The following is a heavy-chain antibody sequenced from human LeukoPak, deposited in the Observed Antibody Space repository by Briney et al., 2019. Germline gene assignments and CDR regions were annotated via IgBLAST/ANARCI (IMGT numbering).Heavy chain of an antibody. CDR1: GGSISSSSYY. J-gene: IGHJ6*03. CDR2: IYYSGST. CDR3: ARAPYYYYYMDV. V-gene: IGHV4-39*07. Sequence: SETLSLTCTVSGGSISSSSYYWGWIRQPPGKGLEWIGSIYYSGSTYYNPSLKSRVTISVDTSKNQFSLKLSSVTAADTAVYYCARAPYYYYYMDVWGKGTTVTVSS.